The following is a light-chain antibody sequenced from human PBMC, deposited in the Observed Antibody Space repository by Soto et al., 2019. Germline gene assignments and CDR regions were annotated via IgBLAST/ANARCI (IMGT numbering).Light chain of an antibody. V-gene: IGKV1-8*01. Sequence: AIRMTQSPSSFSASTGDRVTITCRASQGISSYLAWYQQKPGKAPKLLIYAASTLQSGVPSRFSCSRSGTDFTLTISCLQSEDFATDYCQQYYSYPQTFGQGNKVEIK. CDR3: QQYYSYPQT. CDR2: AAS. CDR1: QGISSY. J-gene: IGKJ1*01.